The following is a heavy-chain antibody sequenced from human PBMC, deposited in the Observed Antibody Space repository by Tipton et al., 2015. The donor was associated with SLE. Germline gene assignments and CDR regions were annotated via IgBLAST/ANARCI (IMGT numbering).Heavy chain of an antibody. CDR2: IYYSGST. D-gene: IGHD3-22*01. CDR1: GGSISSHY. V-gene: IGHV4-59*11. CDR3: ARSLGYDSSLGY. J-gene: IGHJ4*02. Sequence: LRLSCTVSGGSISSHYWSWIRQPPGKGLEWIGYIYYSGSTNYNPSLKNRVTISVDTSKNQFSLKLSSVTAADTAVYYCARSLGYDSSLGYWGQGTLVTVSS.